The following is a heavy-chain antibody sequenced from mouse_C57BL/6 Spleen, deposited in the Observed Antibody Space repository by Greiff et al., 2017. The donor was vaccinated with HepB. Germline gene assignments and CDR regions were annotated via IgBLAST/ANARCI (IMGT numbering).Heavy chain of an antibody. V-gene: IGHV1-52*01. Sequence: QVQLQQPGAELVRPGSSVKLSCKASGYTFTSYWMHWVKQRPIQGLEWIGNIDPSDSETHYNQKFKDKATLTVDKSSSTAYMQLSSLTSEDSAVYYCARRYYGSHYWYFDVWGTGTTVTVSS. CDR1: GYTFTSYW. CDR2: IDPSDSET. CDR3: ARRYYGSHYWYFDV. D-gene: IGHD1-1*01. J-gene: IGHJ1*03.